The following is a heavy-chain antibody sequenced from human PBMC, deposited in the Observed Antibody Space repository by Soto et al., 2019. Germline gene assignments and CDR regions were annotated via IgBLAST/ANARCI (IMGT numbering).Heavy chain of an antibody. CDR1: GLTVRTNY. Sequence: GGSLRLSCAVSGLTVRTNYMSWVRQAPGKGLEWVSVIYSGGNTYYADSVKGRFTISRDNSKNTLYLQMNSLRAEDTAVYYCARVLFYYDSSGYSQSIDYWGQGTQVTVSS. D-gene: IGHD3-22*01. V-gene: IGHV3-53*01. CDR3: ARVLFYYDSSGYSQSIDY. CDR2: IYSGGNT. J-gene: IGHJ4*02.